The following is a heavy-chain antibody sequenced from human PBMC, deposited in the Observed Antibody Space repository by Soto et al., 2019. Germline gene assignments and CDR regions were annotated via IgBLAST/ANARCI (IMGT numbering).Heavy chain of an antibody. V-gene: IGHV4-59*02. Sequence: PSETLSLTCTVSGGSVTTYSWGWIRQPPGKELEWVGYISYSGSTNYNPSLKSRVTISRVTSKNQFSLNLVSVTAADTAVYYCARASYYSYMDVWGKGTTVNVSS. CDR3: ARASYYSYMDV. CDR2: ISYSGST. J-gene: IGHJ6*03. CDR1: GGSVTTYS.